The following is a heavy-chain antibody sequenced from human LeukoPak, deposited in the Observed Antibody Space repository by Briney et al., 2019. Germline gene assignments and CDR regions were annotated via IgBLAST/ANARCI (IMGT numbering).Heavy chain of an antibody. V-gene: IGHV3-7*01. D-gene: IGHD3-16*01. Sequence: PGGSLRLSCAASGFSVSDYWMTWVRQAPGRGLEWVANIIQDGSEKTYVDSVKGRFTISRDNAKNSLYLQMNSLRVEDTAMYYCVRDGGTDWYDPWGQGTLVTVFS. CDR3: VRDGGTDWYDP. J-gene: IGHJ5*02. CDR1: GFSVSDYW. CDR2: IIQDGSEK.